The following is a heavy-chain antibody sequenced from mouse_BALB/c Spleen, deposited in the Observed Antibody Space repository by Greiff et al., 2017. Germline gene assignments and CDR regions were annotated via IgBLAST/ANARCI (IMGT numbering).Heavy chain of an antibody. CDR3: ARQRTMITWFAY. V-gene: IGHV5-6*01. D-gene: IGHD2-4*01. CDR1: GFTFSSYG. Sequence: EVKLQESGGDLVKPGGSLKLSCAASGFTFSSYGMSWVRQTPDKRLEWVATISSGGSYTYYPDSVKGRFTISRDNAKNTLYLQMSSLKSEDTAMYYCARQRTMITWFAYWGQGTLVTVSA. CDR2: ISSGGSYT. J-gene: IGHJ3*01.